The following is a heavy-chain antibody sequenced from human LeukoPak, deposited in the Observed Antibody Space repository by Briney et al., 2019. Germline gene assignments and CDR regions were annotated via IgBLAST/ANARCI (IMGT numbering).Heavy chain of an antibody. CDR1: GFTFGNYA. D-gene: IGHD3-10*01. CDR2: LSSSGGNP. Sequence: GGSLRLSCAASGFTFGNYAMNWVRQAPGKGLEWVSSLSSSGGNPNYADSVKGRFTISRDNSKNTLFLQMNSLRAEDTALYSRAKCARTPEGGSCLFNWFDTWGQGTQGTVSS. CDR3: AKCARTPEGGSCLFNWFDT. V-gene: IGHV3-23*01. J-gene: IGHJ5*02.